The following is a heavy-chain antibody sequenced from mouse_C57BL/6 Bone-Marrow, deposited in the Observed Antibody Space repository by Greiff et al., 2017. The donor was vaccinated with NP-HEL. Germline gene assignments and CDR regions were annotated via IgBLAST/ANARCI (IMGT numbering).Heavy chain of an antibody. CDR3: SRYPHYYGPPLDY. Sequence: QVQLQQPGAELVKPGASVKLSCKASGYTFTSYWMHWVKQRPGRGLEWIGRIDPNSGGTKYNEKFKSKATLTVDKPSSPSYIQLRSLPSEDSAVYYCSRYPHYYGPPLDYWGQGTSVTVSS. D-gene: IGHD1-1*01. CDR2: IDPNSGGT. CDR1: GYTFTSYW. V-gene: IGHV1-72*01. J-gene: IGHJ4*01.